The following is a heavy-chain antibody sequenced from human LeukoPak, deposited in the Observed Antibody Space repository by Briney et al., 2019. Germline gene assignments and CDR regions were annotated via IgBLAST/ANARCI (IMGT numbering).Heavy chain of an antibody. D-gene: IGHD5-18*01. V-gene: IGHV3-20*04. CDR1: GSTFDDYG. Sequence: GGSLRLSCAASGSTFDDYGMSWVRQAPAKGLNWVSGINWNGGSTGYADSVKGRFTISRDNAKNSLYLQMNSLRAEDTALYYCARGSGTAMVSPYYYYGMDVWGQGTTVTVSS. CDR2: INWNGGST. J-gene: IGHJ6*02. CDR3: ARGSGTAMVSPYYYYGMDV.